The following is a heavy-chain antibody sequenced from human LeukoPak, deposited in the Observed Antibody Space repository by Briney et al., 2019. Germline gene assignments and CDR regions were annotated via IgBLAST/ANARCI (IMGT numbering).Heavy chain of an antibody. J-gene: IGHJ4*02. V-gene: IGHV3-23*01. D-gene: IGHD4-23*01. CDR3: AKERQGGNSYGDEAFYFDY. CDR2: ISGSGGNS. Sequence: GGSLRLSCAASGFTFSSYSMNWVRQVPGKGLEWVSGISGSGGNSYYADSVKGRFTISRDNSKNTRYLQMHSLRAEDTAIYYCAKERQGGNSYGDEAFYFDYWGQGTLVTVSS. CDR1: GFTFSSYS.